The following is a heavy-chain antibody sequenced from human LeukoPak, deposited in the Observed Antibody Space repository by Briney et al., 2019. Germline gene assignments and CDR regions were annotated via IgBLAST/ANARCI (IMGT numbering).Heavy chain of an antibody. Sequence: GGSLRLSCAASGFTVSSNYMSWVRQAPGKGLEWVSIIYSDGSTYYADSVKGRFTISRDNSNNTLYLQMNSLRAEDTAVYYCARDSAYDSCGYRFWGQGTLVTVSA. CDR3: ARDSAYDSCGYRF. D-gene: IGHD3-22*01. CDR2: IYSDGST. CDR1: GFTVSSNY. V-gene: IGHV3-53*01. J-gene: IGHJ4*02.